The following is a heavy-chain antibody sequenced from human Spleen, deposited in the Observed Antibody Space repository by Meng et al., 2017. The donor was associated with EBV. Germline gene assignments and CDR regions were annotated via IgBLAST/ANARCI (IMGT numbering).Heavy chain of an antibody. D-gene: IGHD3-16*02. V-gene: IGHV1-18*01. CDR3: ARDQPVVDYVWGSYRALDY. CDR1: GYTFNTYG. J-gene: IGHJ4*02. Sequence: QGQVVQSGVEVKKPGASVKFSCKASGYTFNTYGSSWARQAPGHGLEWMGWTSAYNGNTHYAEDLQDRVIMTTDTSTTTAYMELRSLRSDDTAVYYCARDQPVVDYVWGSYRALDYWGQGTLVTVSS. CDR2: TSAYNGNT.